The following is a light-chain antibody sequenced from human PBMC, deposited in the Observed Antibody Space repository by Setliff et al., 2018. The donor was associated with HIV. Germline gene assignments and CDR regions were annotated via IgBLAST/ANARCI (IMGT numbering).Light chain of an antibody. V-gene: IGLV2-11*01. CDR1: TSDVAVYNY. CDR3: CSYAGTDTYI. CDR2: DVA. J-gene: IGLJ1*01. Sequence: QSVLTQPRSVSGSPGQSVTISCTGSTSDVAVYNYVSWYQQHPGTAPKLVIYDVAKRPSGVPDRFSGSKSGGTASLTISGLQSEDEADYYCCSYAGTDTYIFGTGTKVTVL.